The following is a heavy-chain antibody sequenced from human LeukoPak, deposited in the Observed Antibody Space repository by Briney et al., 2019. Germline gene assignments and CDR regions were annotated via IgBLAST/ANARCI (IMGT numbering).Heavy chain of an antibody. J-gene: IGHJ4*02. D-gene: IGHD2-21*01. V-gene: IGHV1-3*01. CDR3: ARDDCGDTCYPGGY. Sequence: GASVKVSCKASGYIFTKYVVHLVRQAPGQRPEWMGWIKAGNGDTKYSQNFQDRLTITRDTSASTVYMELSSLTSEDTALYYCARDDCGDTCYPGGYWGQGTLVTVSS. CDR1: GYIFTKYV. CDR2: IKAGNGDT.